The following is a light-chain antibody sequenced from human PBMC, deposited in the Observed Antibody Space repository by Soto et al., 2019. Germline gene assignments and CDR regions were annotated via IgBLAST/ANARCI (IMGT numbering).Light chain of an antibody. Sequence: QTVVTQEPSLTVSPGGTVTLTCASSTGAVTSGYYPNWFQQKPGQAPRALIYSTSNTHSWTTARFSGSLLGGKAPLTLSGVQPEDEAEYYCLLYYGGAHVVFGGGTKLTVL. CDR2: STS. V-gene: IGLV7-43*01. J-gene: IGLJ2*01. CDR3: LLYYGGAHVV. CDR1: TGAVTSGYY.